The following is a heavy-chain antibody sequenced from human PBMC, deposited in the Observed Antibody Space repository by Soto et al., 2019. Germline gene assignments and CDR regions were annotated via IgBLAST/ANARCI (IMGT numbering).Heavy chain of an antibody. J-gene: IGHJ4*02. Sequence: GGSLRLSCSASGFNFAAYTMSWVRLTPGKGLEWVGFIRRIAYGGTTDYAASVKGRFTISRDDSRKIVYLQMSRLKIEDTAVYYCSRSLAIDFDSWGQGTLVTV. CDR2: IRRIAYGGTT. CDR1: GFNFAAYT. CDR3: SRSLAIDFDS. V-gene: IGHV3-49*04.